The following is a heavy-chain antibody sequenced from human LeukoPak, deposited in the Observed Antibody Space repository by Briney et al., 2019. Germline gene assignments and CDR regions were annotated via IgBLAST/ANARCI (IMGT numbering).Heavy chain of an antibody. CDR1: NSAISSFY. V-gene: IGHV4-59*01. Sequence: SETLSLTCNVSNSAISSFYWSWIRQPPGKGLEWLGYIYYGGTTKYNSSLESRVSMSIDASRDQFSLRLASVTAADTAVYYSARLNDFGAALDYWGQGTLVIVSS. CDR3: ARLNDFGAALDY. J-gene: IGHJ4*02. D-gene: IGHD4-17*01. CDR2: IYYGGTT.